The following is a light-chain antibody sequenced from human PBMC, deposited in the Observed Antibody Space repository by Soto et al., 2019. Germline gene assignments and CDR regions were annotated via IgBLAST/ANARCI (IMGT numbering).Light chain of an antibody. CDR3: CSYAGGYTFGV. J-gene: IGLJ2*01. V-gene: IGLV2-11*01. CDR2: DVI. CDR1: TSDVGGYDY. Sequence: SALTQPRSVSGSPGQSVTISCTGTTSDVGGYDYVSWYQQHPGKAPKLMIYDVIKRPSGVPDRFSGSKSGNTASLTISGLQAEDEADYYCCSYAGGYTFGVFGGGTKLTVL.